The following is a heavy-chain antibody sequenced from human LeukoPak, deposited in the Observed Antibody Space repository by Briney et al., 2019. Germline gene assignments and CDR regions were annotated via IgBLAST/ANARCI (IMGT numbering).Heavy chain of an antibody. CDR1: GFTFSSYW. V-gene: IGHV3-74*03. CDR3: SRGKSAGLVNWFDP. D-gene: IGHD2-8*02. Sequence: PGGSLRLSCAASGFTFSSYWMHWVRRAPGKGLVWVSRINTDGSTTAYADSVKGRFTISRDNAKNTLYLEMNSLRAEDTAIYYCSRGKSAGLVNWFDPWGQGTLVTVSS. J-gene: IGHJ5*02. CDR2: INTDGSTT.